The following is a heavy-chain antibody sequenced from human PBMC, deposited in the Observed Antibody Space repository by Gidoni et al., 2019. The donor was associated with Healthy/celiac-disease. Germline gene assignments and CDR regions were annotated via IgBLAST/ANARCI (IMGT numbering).Heavy chain of an antibody. Sequence: EVQLVESGGGLIQPGGSLSLSCAASGFTVSSNYMSWVRQAPGKGLEWVSVIYSGGSTYYADSVKGRFTISRDNSKNTLYLQMNSLRAEDTAVYYCAIEGGYNVGGLDYWGQGTLVTVSS. CDR1: GFTVSSNY. J-gene: IGHJ4*02. V-gene: IGHV3-53*01. CDR2: IYSGGST. CDR3: AIEGGYNVGGLDY. D-gene: IGHD5-12*01.